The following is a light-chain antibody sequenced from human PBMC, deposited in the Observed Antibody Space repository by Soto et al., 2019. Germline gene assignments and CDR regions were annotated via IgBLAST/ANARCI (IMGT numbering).Light chain of an antibody. CDR2: NAS. J-gene: IGKJ1*01. V-gene: IGKV3-20*01. CDR3: QQHCTSPRT. Sequence: LTLAQGNLALSPERRAPLSRRARPSVTSSYLAWYQQKAGQAPRLLIYNASSRATGIPDRFCGSGSGTKFTLTISRLEPEDFAVYYCQQHCTSPRTFGQGTKVDIK. CDR1: PSVTSSY.